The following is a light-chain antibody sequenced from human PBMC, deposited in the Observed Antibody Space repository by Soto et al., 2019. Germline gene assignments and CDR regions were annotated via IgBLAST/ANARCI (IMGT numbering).Light chain of an antibody. CDR3: QQSYRTPPIT. V-gene: IGKV1-27*01. Sequence: IQMTQSPSSLSASVGDRVTITCRASQDISNYLAWYQQKPGKVPKLLIYAASNLQSGVPSRFSGSGSGTDFTLTISSLQPEDFATYYCQQSYRTPPITVGQGARLAIK. CDR1: QDISNY. CDR2: AAS. J-gene: IGKJ5*01.